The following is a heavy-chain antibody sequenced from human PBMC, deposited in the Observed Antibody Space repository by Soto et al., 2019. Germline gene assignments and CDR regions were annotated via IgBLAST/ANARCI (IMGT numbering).Heavy chain of an antibody. J-gene: IGHJ3*01. V-gene: IGHV5-51*01. Sequence: PGESLKISCKGSGYRFSIYWIGWVRQMPGKGLEWVGNIYPGDSRSTYSPSYQGQVIISADKSIDTAYLQWSSLKASDTAIYYCARDRYSTWTGAFDVWGQGTMVTVSS. CDR1: GYRFSIYW. CDR2: IYPGDSRS. D-gene: IGHD1-26*01. CDR3: ARDRYSTWTGAFDV.